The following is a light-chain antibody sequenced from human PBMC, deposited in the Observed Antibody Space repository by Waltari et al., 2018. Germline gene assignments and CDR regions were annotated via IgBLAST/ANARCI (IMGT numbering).Light chain of an antibody. CDR3: CSYAGDYTLV. J-gene: IGLJ2*01. CDR1: SSDVGAYNH. CDR2: EVN. V-gene: IGLV2-11*01. Sequence: QSALTQPRSVSGSPGQSVTISCAGTSSDVGAYNHVSWYQQSPGTAPKLLIYEVNNRPSGVPDRFSASQSGNTASLTIAGLRAEDAADYYGCSYAGDYTLVFGAGTTLTVL.